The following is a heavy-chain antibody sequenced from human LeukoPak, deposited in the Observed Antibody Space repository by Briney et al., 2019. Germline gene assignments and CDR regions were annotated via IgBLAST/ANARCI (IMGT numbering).Heavy chain of an antibody. V-gene: IGHV1-46*01. D-gene: IGHD6-6*01. CDR2: INPSGGST. CDR1: GYTFTSYY. J-gene: IGHJ4*02. CDR3: ARPSVEYSSSVMREVFDY. Sequence: ASVKVSCKASGYTFTSYYMHWVRQAPGQGLEWMGIINPSGGSTSYAQKFQGRVTMTRDMSTSTVYMELSSLRSEDTAVYYCARPSVEYSSSVMREVFDYWGQGTLVTVSS.